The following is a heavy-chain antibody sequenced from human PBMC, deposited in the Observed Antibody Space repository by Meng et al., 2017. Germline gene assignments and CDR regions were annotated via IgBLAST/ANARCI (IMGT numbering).Heavy chain of an antibody. CDR2: IIPIFSTA. D-gene: IGHD3-10*01. CDR1: GASVSSDT. CDR3: VLWFGELSFDY. V-gene: IGHV1-69*06. Sequence: VHPVEVGAGVKKPGCSVKCSGEASGASVSSDTSTWVRQAPGQGLEWMGWIIPIFSTANYAQKFQGRVTITADKSTSTAYMELSSMRYEDTAVYYCVLWFGELSFDYWGQGTLVTVSS. J-gene: IGHJ4*02.